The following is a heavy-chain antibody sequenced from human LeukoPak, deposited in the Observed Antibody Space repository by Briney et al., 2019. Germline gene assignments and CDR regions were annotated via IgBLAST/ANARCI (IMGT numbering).Heavy chain of an antibody. J-gene: IGHJ6*02. V-gene: IGHV4-59*01. D-gene: IGHD3-10*01. CDR2: IYYSGST. CDR3: ARVGGSNYYYYGMDV. CDR1: GGSFSGYY. Sequence: SETLSFTCAVYGGSFSGYYWSWIRQPPGKGLEWIGYIYYSGSTNYSPSLKSRVTISVDTSKNQFSLKLSSVTAADTAVYYCARVGGSNYYYYGMDVWGQGTTVTVSS.